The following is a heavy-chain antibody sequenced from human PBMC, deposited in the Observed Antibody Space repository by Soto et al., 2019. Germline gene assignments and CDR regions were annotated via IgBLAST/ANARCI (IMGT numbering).Heavy chain of an antibody. CDR1: GGSISSGGYY. V-gene: IGHV4-31*03. CDR3: ARGDRCSWYMEDY. CDR2: IYFSGST. D-gene: IGHD6-13*01. J-gene: IGHJ4*02. Sequence: QVQLQEAGPGLVKPSQTLSLTCTVSGGSISSGGYYWRWIRQRPGKGLEGSGYIYFSGSTYYKPSLKSRVTVSADTSKDQSARKLSSVTAADTAVYYCARGDRCSWYMEDYWGQGALVTVCS.